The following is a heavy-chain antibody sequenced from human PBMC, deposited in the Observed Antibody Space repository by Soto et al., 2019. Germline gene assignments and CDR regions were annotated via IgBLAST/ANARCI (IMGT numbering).Heavy chain of an antibody. CDR1: GYTFTSYA. CDR2: INANSGNT. Sequence: ASVKVSCKASGYTFTSYAMHWVRQAPGQRLEWMGWINANSGNTGYAQKFQGRVTMTRNTSISTAYMELSSLRSEDTAVYYCARGIDAYCSGGSCYVGPNRDYWGQGTLVTVSS. D-gene: IGHD2-15*01. CDR3: ARGIDAYCSGGSCYVGPNRDY. V-gene: IGHV1-8*02. J-gene: IGHJ4*02.